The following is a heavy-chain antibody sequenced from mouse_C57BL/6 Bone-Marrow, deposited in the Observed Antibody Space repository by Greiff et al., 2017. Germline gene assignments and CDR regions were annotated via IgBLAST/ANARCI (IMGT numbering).Heavy chain of an antibody. J-gene: IGHJ3*01. Sequence: VQLRQSGAELVRPGASVKLSCTASGFNIKDDYMHWVKQRPEQGLEWIGWIDPENGDTEYASKFQGKATITADPSSNTAYLQLSSLTSEDTAGYYCTSGDGLFAYWGQGTRVTVSA. CDR2: IDPENGDT. CDR1: GFNIKDDY. CDR3: TSGDGLFAY. V-gene: IGHV14-4*01. D-gene: IGHD2-3*01.